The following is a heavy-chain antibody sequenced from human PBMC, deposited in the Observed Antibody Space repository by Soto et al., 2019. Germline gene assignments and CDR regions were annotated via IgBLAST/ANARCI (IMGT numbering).Heavy chain of an antibody. D-gene: IGHD2-2*01. V-gene: IGHV3-53*01. Sequence: GGSLRLSGAPAGLTVSTNYMSWVRQAPGNGLEWVSVTYSGGVTYYAGSVRGRFTVSRDISTSTLYLQINSLRAEDTAVYHCATYQYYYGMDVWGQGTTVTVSS. CDR2: TYSGGVT. CDR1: GLTVSTNY. J-gene: IGHJ6*02. CDR3: ATYQYYYGMDV.